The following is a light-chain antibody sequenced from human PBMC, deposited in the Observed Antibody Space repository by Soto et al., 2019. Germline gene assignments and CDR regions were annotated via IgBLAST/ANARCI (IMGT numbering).Light chain of an antibody. CDR2: EVS. CDR3: NSYASSSTLYV. CDR1: SSDVGGYNY. V-gene: IGLV2-14*01. Sequence: SALTQPASVSGSPGQSITISCTGTSSDVGGYNYVSWYQQHPGKAPKLMIYEVSNRPSGVSNRFSGSKSGNTASLTISGLQAEDEADYYCNSYASSSTLYVFGTGTKVTV. J-gene: IGLJ1*01.